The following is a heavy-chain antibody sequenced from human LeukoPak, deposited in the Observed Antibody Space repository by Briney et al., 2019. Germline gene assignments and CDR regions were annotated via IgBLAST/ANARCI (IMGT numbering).Heavy chain of an antibody. J-gene: IGHJ4*02. D-gene: IGHD3-22*01. CDR1: RFTFTTFSDYV. V-gene: IGHV3-30*09. Sequence: PGKSLRLSCAASRFTFTTFSDYVMHWVRQAPGKGLEWVAAVSYDGGSEYYADSVKGRFAVSRDNSKNTLYLQMRSLRPEDTAVYYCASNFYDVGGYYYRTPVQYWGQGTPVTVSS. CDR3: ASNFYDVGGYYYRTPVQY. CDR2: VSYDGGSE.